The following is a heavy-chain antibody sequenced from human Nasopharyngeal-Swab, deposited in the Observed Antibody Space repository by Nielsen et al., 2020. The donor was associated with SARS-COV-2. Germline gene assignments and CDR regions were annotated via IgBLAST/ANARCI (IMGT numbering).Heavy chain of an antibody. CDR2: INPSGAST. CDR1: GYTFTSYY. J-gene: IGHJ5*02. V-gene: IGHV1-46*01. Sequence: GESLKISCAASGYTFTSYYIHWVRQAPGQGLEWMGIINPSGASTAYARKFQGRVTMTRDTSTTTVYMELSSLRSEDTAMYYCARGGGASVVARLSWFDPWGQGTLVTVSS. D-gene: IGHD6-6*01. CDR3: ARGGGASVVARLSWFDP.